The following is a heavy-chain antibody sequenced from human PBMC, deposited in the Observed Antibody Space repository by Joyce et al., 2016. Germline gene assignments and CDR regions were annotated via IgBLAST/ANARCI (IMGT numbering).Heavy chain of an antibody. V-gene: IGHV3-7*01. D-gene: IGHD6-19*01. CDR1: GFSFSVYW. J-gene: IGHJ4*02. CDR2: IKGDGSDK. CDR3: ARDHISGWALEY. Sequence: SCAASGFSFSVYWMAWVRQAPGEGLEWVANIKGDGSDKYYVDSVKGRFTISRDNAKNSLYLQMDSLRAEDTALYYCARDHISGWALEYWGRGTLVTVSS.